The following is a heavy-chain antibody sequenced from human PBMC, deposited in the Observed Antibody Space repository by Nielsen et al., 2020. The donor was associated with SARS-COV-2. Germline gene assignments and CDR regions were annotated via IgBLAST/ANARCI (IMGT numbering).Heavy chain of an antibody. V-gene: IGHV4-39*07. J-gene: IGHJ3*02. Sequence: SETLSLTCTVSGGSISSSSYYWGWIRQPPGKGLEWIGSIYYSGSTYYNPSLKSRVTISVDTSKNQFSLKLSSVTAADTAVYYCASPWNYVTHDAFDIWGQGTMVTVSS. D-gene: IGHD1-7*01. CDR1: GGSISSSSYY. CDR3: ASPWNYVTHDAFDI. CDR2: IYYSGST.